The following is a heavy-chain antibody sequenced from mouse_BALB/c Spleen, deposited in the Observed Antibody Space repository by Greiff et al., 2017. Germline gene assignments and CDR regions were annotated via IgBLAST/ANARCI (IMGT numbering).Heavy chain of an antibody. D-gene: IGHD1-1*01. Sequence: EVKLMESGGGLVQPGGSLKLSCAASGFTFSSYGMPWVRQTPDKRLELVATINSNGGSTYYPDSVKGRFTISRDNAKNTLYLQMSSLKSEDTAMYYCTRYYYGSDYAMDYWGQGTSVTVSS. J-gene: IGHJ4*01. CDR2: INSNGGST. CDR1: GFTFSSYG. CDR3: TRYYYGSDYAMDY. V-gene: IGHV5-6-3*01.